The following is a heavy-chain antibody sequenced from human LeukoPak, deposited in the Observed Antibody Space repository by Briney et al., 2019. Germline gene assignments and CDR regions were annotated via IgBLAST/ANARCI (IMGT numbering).Heavy chain of an antibody. CDR1: GFTFSSYG. CDR3: AKDWGYSGYWFDY. CDR2: ISYDGSNK. D-gene: IGHD5-12*01. V-gene: IGHV3-30*18. J-gene: IGHJ4*02. Sequence: PGRSLRLSCVASGFTFSSYGMHWVRQAPGKGLEWVAVISYDGSNKYYADSVKSRFTISRDNSKNTLYLQMNSLRTEDTAVYYCAKDWGYSGYWFDYWGQGTLVTVSS.